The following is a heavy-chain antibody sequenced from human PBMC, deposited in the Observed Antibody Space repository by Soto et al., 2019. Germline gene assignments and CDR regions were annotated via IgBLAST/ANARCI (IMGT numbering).Heavy chain of an antibody. Sequence: SETLSLTCTVSGASITGSSYWSWIRQPGGRGLEWIGRFSLSGTTSYNPSLRIRVTMSADVSKNQFSLRLTSVTAGKKTLCYYGGEITHPGAPAWYYFDSGGRGTSVTV. CDR2: FSLSGTT. CDR1: GASITGSSY. J-gene: IGHJ4*02. D-gene: IGHD3-10*01. CDR3: GGEITHPGAPAWYYFDS. V-gene: IGHV4-4*07.